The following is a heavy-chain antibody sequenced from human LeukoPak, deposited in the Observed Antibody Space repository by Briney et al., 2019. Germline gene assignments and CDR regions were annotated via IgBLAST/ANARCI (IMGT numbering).Heavy chain of an antibody. Sequence: ASVKVSCKASGYTFSNYGISWVRQAPGQGLQWMGWISTYNGETNYAQKLQGRVTMTTGTSTSTAYMELRSLRFDDAAVYYCARDPSDCSSTSCHAAFDIWGQGTMVTVSS. D-gene: IGHD2-2*01. CDR1: GYTFSNYG. J-gene: IGHJ3*02. V-gene: IGHV1-18*01. CDR2: ISTYNGET. CDR3: ARDPSDCSSTSCHAAFDI.